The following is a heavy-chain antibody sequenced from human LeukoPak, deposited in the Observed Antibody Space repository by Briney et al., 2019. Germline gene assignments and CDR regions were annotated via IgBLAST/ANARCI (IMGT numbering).Heavy chain of an antibody. J-gene: IGHJ6*02. Sequence: SVKVSCKASGYTFTGYYMHWVRQAPGQGLEWMGRIIPILGIANYAQKFQGRVTITADKSTSTAYMELSSLRSEDTAVYYCARGLGATQYYYYGMDVWGQGTTVTVSS. D-gene: IGHD1-26*01. CDR2: IIPILGIA. CDR1: GYTFTGYY. V-gene: IGHV1-69*04. CDR3: ARGLGATQYYYYGMDV.